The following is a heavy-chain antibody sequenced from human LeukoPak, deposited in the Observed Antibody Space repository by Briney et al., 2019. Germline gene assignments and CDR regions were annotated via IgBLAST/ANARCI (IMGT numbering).Heavy chain of an antibody. CDR1: GGSFSGYY. J-gene: IGHJ4*02. V-gene: IGHV4-34*01. CDR3: ARPKPYCSSTSCSDY. D-gene: IGHD2-2*01. Sequence: SETLSLTCAVYGGSFSGYYWSWIRQPPGKGLEWIGEINHGGSTNYNPSLKSRVTISVDTSKNQFSLKLSSVTAADTAVYYCARPKPYCSSTSCSDYWGQGTLVTVSS. CDR2: INHGGST.